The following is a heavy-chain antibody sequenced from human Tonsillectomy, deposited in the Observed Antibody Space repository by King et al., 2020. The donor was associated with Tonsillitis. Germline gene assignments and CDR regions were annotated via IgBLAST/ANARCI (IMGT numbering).Heavy chain of an antibody. J-gene: IGHJ6*03. CDR1: GFTFDDYS. D-gene: IGHD6-13*01. CDR2: ISGDDNKT. V-gene: IGHV3-43*02. CDR3: AKDAGYGSTWAPVYIDV. Sequence: QLVQSGGGVVQPGGSLRLSCAASGFTFDDYSMHWVRQAPGKGLEWVSLISGDDNKTYYADSVKGRFTISRDNSKTSLYLQMNSPRTEDTALYYCAKDAGYGSTWAPVYIDVWGKGATVTVSS.